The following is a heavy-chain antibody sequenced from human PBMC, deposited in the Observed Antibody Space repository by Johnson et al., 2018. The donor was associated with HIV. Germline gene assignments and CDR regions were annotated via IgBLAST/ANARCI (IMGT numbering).Heavy chain of an antibody. CDR3: ARGNGWADFWSGRGAFDI. J-gene: IGHJ3*02. CDR1: EFTSSGNN. CDR2: IYGVGRT. V-gene: IGHV3-66*02. D-gene: IGHD3-3*01. Sequence: VQLVESGGGVVQPGGSLRLSCAPSEFTSSGNNMSWVRQPPGKGREGVSVIYGVGRTNSADSVKGRLTISRANSKNTLYLQMNSLRAEDTALYYCARGNGWADFWSGRGAFDIWGQGTMVTVSS.